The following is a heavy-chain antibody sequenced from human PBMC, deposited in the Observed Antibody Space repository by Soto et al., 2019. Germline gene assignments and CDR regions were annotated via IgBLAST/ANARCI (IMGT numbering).Heavy chain of an antibody. V-gene: IGHV4-30-2*01. D-gene: IGHD3-22*01. CDR3: ARPTYYYDSSGPPGY. J-gene: IGHJ4*02. CDR2: IYHSGST. Sequence: SETLSLTCAVSGGSISSGGYSWSWIRQPPGKGLEWIGYIYHSGSTYYNPSLKSRVTVSRDNAKNSLYLQMNSLRAEDTAVYYCARPTYYYDSSGPPGYWGQGTLVTVSS. CDR1: GGSISSGGYS.